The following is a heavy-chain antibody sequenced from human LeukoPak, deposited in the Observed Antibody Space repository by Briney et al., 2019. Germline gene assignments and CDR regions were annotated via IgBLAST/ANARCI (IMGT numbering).Heavy chain of an antibody. CDR1: GGSVSSGSYY. CDR3: ARDRVRGSSNPYFDY. D-gene: IGHD1-26*01. J-gene: IGHJ4*02. CDR2: IYYSGST. Sequence: PSETLSPTCTVSGGSVSSGSYYWNWIRQPPGKGLEWIGYIYYSGSTNYNPSLKSRVTISVDTSKNQFSLKLSSVTAADTAVYYCARDRVRGSSNPYFDYWGQGTLVTVSS. V-gene: IGHV4-61*01.